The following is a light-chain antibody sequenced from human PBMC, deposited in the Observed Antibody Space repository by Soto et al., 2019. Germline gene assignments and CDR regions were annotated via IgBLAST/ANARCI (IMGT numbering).Light chain of an antibody. CDR2: DVF. CDR3: CSYAGGYTWV. CDR1: SSDVGGYNS. Sequence: QSALTQPRSVSGSPGQSVTISCTGTSSDVGGYNSVSWYQQYPGKAPKVMIYDVFKRPSGGPDRFSGSKSGNTASLTVSGLQAEDEADYYCCSYAGGYTWVFGGGTKLTVL. V-gene: IGLV2-11*01. J-gene: IGLJ3*02.